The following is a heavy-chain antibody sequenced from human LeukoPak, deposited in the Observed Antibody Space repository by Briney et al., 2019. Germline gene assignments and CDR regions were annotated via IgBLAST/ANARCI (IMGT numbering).Heavy chain of an antibody. CDR2: MNPNSGNT. J-gene: IGHJ4*02. Sequence: GASVKVSCKASGYTFTSYDINWVRQATGQGLEWMGWMNPNSGNTGYAQKFQGRVTITRNTSISTAYMELSSLRSEDTAVYYCARVGIAARPPDDYFDYWGQGTLVTVSS. V-gene: IGHV1-8*03. D-gene: IGHD6-6*01. CDR1: GYTFTSYD. CDR3: ARVGIAARPPDDYFDY.